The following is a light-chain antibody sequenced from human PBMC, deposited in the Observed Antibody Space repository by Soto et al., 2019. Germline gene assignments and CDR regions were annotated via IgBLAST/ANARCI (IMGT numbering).Light chain of an antibody. CDR3: AAWDDSLSGPAYV. CDR2: RNN. CDR1: SSNIGSNY. Sequence: QPVLTKPPSATGTPREMVPISCSGSSSNIGSNYVYWYQQLPGTAPKLLIYRNNQRPSGVPDRFSGSKSGTSASLAISGLRSEDEADYYCAAWDDSLSGPAYVFGTGTKVTVL. J-gene: IGLJ1*01. V-gene: IGLV1-47*01.